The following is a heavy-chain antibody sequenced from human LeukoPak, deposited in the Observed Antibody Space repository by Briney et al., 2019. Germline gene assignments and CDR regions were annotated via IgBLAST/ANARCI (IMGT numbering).Heavy chain of an antibody. J-gene: IGHJ4*02. V-gene: IGHV1-18*04. D-gene: IGHD4-17*01. CDR1: GYTVTSYG. CDR3: ARGDDYGDLYFDY. Sequence: ASVKVSCKASGYTVTSYGISWVRQAPGQGREGRGWISAYNGNTNYAQKLQGRVTMTTDTSTSTAYMELRSLRSDDTAVYYCARGDDYGDLYFDYWGQGTLVTVFS. CDR2: ISAYNGNT.